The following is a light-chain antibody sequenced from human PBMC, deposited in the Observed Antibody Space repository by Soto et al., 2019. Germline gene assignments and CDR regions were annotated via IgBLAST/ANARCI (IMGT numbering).Light chain of an antibody. J-gene: IGLJ3*02. Sequence: QSVLTQPRSVSGSPGQSVTISCTGTSSDVGDYNYVSWYQQHPDRAPRLIIYDVTKRPSGVPDRFSGSKSGDTASLTISGLHAADEADYYCCSYGGSYARNWVFGGGTKLTVL. V-gene: IGLV2-11*01. CDR1: SSDVGDYNY. CDR2: DVT. CDR3: CSYGGSYARNWV.